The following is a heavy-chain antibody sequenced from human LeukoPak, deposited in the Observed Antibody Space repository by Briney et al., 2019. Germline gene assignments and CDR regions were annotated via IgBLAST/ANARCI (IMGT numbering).Heavy chain of an antibody. J-gene: IGHJ4*02. Sequence: ASVKLSCKASGYSFSNSGVSWVRQAPGQGLEWMGWISAYDGHTKYAQKFQGRVTMTTDTSTSTAYMELTSLTSDDTAVYYCARDKDLGAVAGTFDYWGQGTLVTVSS. V-gene: IGHV1-18*01. CDR1: GYSFSNSG. D-gene: IGHD6-19*01. CDR2: ISAYDGHT. CDR3: ARDKDLGAVAGTFDY.